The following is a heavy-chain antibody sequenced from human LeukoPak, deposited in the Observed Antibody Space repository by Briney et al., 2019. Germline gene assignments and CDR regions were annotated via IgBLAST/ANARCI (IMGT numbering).Heavy chain of an antibody. CDR2: INHSGST. CDR3: ARGIGHSSGYYGASYYYYGMDV. V-gene: IGHV4-34*01. Sequence: TSETLSLTCAVYGGSFSGYYWSWIRQPPGKGLEWIGEINHSGSTNYNPSLKSRVTISVDTSKNQFSLKLSSVTAADTAVYYCARGIGHSSGYYGASYYYYGMDVWGQGTTVTVSS. D-gene: IGHD3-22*01. J-gene: IGHJ6*02. CDR1: GGSFSGYY.